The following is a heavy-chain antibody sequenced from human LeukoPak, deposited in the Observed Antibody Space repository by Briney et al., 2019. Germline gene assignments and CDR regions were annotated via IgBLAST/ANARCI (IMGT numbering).Heavy chain of an antibody. D-gene: IGHD2-15*01. CDR2: IYYSGST. CDR1: GGSISSSSYY. Sequence: SETLSLTCTVSGGSISSSSYYWGWIRQPPGKGLKWIGSIYYSGSTYYNPSLKSRVTISVDTSKNQFSLKLSSVTAADTAVYYCARKLYYFDYWGQGTLVTVSS. J-gene: IGHJ4*02. CDR3: ARKLYYFDY. V-gene: IGHV4-39*01.